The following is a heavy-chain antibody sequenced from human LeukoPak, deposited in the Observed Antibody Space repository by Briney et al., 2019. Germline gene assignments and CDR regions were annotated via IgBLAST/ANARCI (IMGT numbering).Heavy chain of an antibody. V-gene: IGHV4-61*02. Sequence: PSETLSLTCTVSGGSISSGSYSWNWIRQPAGKGLEWIGRMYSSGTTNYNPSLKSRVTISVDTSKNQFSLKLSSVTAADTAVYYCVNLDYDRAFDIWGQGTMVTVSS. D-gene: IGHD3-22*01. J-gene: IGHJ3*02. CDR3: VNLDYDRAFDI. CDR2: MYSSGTT. CDR1: GGSISSGSYS.